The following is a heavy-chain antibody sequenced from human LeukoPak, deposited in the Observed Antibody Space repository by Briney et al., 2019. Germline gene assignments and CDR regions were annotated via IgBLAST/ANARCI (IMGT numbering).Heavy chain of an antibody. CDR3: AKIDYCSGGGCYSKWFDY. D-gene: IGHD2-15*01. J-gene: IGHJ4*02. Sequence: GGSLKLSCAASGFTFSTYDISWVRQAPGKGLEWVSTFSSSGNMTYYADSVKGRFTISRDNSKNTLYLQMNSLRAEDTALYYCAKIDYCSGGGCYSKWFDYWGQGTLVTVSS. CDR1: GFTFSTYD. CDR2: FSSSGNMT. V-gene: IGHV3-23*01.